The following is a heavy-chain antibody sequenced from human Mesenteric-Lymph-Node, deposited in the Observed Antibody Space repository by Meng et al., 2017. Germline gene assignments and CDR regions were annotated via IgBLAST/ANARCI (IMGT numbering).Heavy chain of an antibody. J-gene: IGHJ4*02. D-gene: IGHD3-22*01. V-gene: IGHV1-2*02. Sequence: ASVKVSCKASGYTFTGYYMHWVRQAPGQGLEWMGWINPNSGGTNYAQKFQGRVTMTRDTSISTAYMELSRLRSDDTAVYYCARDYYDSSTYYYGHWGQGTRVTVSS. CDR2: INPNSGGT. CDR1: GYTFTGYY. CDR3: ARDYYDSSTYYYGH.